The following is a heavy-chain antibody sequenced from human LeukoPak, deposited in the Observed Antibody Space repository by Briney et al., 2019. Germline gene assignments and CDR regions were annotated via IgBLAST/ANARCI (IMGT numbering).Heavy chain of an antibody. V-gene: IGHV1-18*01. Sequence: ASVKVSCKASGYTFTSYGISWVRQAPGQGLEWMGWISAYNGNTNYAQKFQGRVTMTRNTSISTAYMELSSLRSEDTAVYYCVRGISSGRTYYYYYGMDVWGQGTTVTVSS. CDR2: ISAYNGNT. CDR1: GYTFTSYG. D-gene: IGHD6-19*01. CDR3: VRGISSGRTYYYYYGMDV. J-gene: IGHJ6*02.